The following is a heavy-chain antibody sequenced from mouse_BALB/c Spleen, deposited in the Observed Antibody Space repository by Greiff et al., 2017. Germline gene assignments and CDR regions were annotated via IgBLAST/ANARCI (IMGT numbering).Heavy chain of an antibody. V-gene: IGHV2-9*02. CDR1: GSSLPSYG. D-gene: IGHD1-1*01. CDR3: AGPYGSSYTLDD. J-gene: IGHJ2*01. Sequence: VQLQQSGPGLVAPSQSLSITCTVSGSSLPSYGVHWVRQTPGKGLEWLGVIWAGGSTNYNSALMSRLSISKDNSKSRVFLKMNSLQTDDTAMYYYAGPYGSSYTLDDWGQGTTLTVSS. CDR2: IWAGGST.